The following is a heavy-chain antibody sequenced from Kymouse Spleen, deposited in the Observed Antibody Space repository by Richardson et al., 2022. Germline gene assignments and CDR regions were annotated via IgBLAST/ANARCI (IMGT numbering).Heavy chain of an antibody. J-gene: IGHJ6*02. CDR3: AKDMALLWFGEPPYYYYYGMDV. D-gene: IGHD3-10*01. CDR2: ISWNSGSI. CDR1: GFTFDDYA. Sequence: EVQLVESGGGLVQPGRSLRLSCAASGFTFDDYAMHWVRQAPGKGLEWVSGISWNSGSIGYADSVKGRFTISRDNAKNSLYLQMNSLRAEDTALYYCAKDMALLWFGEPPYYYYYGMDVWGQGTTVTVSS. V-gene: IGHV3-9*01.